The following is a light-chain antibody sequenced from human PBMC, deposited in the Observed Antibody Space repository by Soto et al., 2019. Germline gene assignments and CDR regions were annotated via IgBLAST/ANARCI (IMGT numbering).Light chain of an antibody. CDR1: STYVGGYNY. Sequence: SMLSQPASVSASPAPSITISCPGTSTYVGGYNYVSWYQQHPGKAPKLMIYDVSNRPSGVSNRFSGSKSGNTASLTISGLQAEDEADYYCSSYTSSSTTVFGGGTKVTVL. V-gene: IGLV2-14*01. CDR2: DVS. CDR3: SSYTSSSTTV. J-gene: IGLJ2*01.